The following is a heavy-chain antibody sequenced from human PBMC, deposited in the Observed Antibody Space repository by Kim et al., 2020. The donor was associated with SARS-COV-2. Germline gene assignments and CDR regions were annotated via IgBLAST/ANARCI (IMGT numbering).Heavy chain of an antibody. Sequence: GGSLRLSCAASGFAFGDYAMHWVRQAPGKGLEWVSGISWNSGSIAFADSVKGRFTISRDNAKNSLYLQMNSLRAEDTALYYCAKDISYGDLRRGFDSWGQGTLVTVSS. CDR3: AKDISYGDLRRGFDS. V-gene: IGHV3-9*01. CDR1: GFAFGDYA. J-gene: IGHJ4*02. D-gene: IGHD4-17*01. CDR2: ISWNSGSI.